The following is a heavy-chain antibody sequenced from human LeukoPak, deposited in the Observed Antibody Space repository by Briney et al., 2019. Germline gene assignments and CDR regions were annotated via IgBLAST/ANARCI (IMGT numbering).Heavy chain of an antibody. D-gene: IGHD1-26*01. CDR1: GFTFSSYS. Sequence: GGSLRLSCAASGFTFSSYSMNWVRQAPGKGLEWVSSISSSSSYIYYADSVKGRFTISRDNAKNSLYLQMNSLRAEDTAVYYCARALNRELRDNWFDPWGQGTLVTVSS. J-gene: IGHJ5*02. CDR3: ARALNRELRDNWFDP. V-gene: IGHV3-21*01. CDR2: ISSSSSYI.